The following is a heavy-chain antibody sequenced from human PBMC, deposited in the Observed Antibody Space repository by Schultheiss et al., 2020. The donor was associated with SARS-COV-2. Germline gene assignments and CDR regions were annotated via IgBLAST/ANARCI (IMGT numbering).Heavy chain of an antibody. V-gene: IGHV1-2*02. J-gene: IGHJ6*02. D-gene: IGHD2-15*01. CDR2: IIPNSGGT. CDR3: ARGSVYGMDV. Sequence: ASVKVSCKASGGTFSSYAISWVRQAPGQGLEWMGGIIPNSGGTNYAQKFQGRVTMTRDTSISTAYMELSRLRSDDTAVYYCARGSVYGMDVWGQGTTVTVSS. CDR1: GGTFSSYA.